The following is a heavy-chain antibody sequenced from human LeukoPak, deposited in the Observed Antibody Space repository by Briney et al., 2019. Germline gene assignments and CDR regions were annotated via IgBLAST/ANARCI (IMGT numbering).Heavy chain of an antibody. Sequence: PGGSLRLSCVASGFILSTSEMNWVRQAPGKGLEWVSFIASDSTIYYADSVKGRFTLSRDNAKNSLYLHMDSLRVEDMAVYYCARGGAARPDYWGQGTLVTVSS. V-gene: IGHV3-48*03. CDR2: IASDSTI. CDR1: GFILSTSE. D-gene: IGHD6-6*01. J-gene: IGHJ4*02. CDR3: ARGGAARPDY.